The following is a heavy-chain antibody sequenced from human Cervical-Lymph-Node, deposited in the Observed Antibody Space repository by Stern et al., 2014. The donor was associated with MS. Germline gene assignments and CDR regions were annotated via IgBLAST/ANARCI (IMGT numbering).Heavy chain of an antibody. CDR2: ISYDGTNK. Sequence: MQLVESGGGVVQPGRSLRLSCAASGFSFSSYLMHWVRQAPGKGLEWVALISYDGTNKYYADSVKGRFTISRDNSKNTVFLQMNGLRTEDTALYYCARDLGVSYYYGMDVWGQGTTVTVSS. J-gene: IGHJ6*02. CDR1: GFSFSSYL. V-gene: IGHV3-30*01. CDR3: ARDLGVSYYYGMDV.